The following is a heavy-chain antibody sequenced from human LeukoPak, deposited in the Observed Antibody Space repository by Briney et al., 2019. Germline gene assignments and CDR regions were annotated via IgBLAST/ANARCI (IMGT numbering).Heavy chain of an antibody. Sequence: GRSLRLSCAASGFTFSSYGMHWVRQAPGKGLEWVALISYDGSNEYYADSVRGRFTISRDNSKFTLYMQMNSLRAEDTAVYYCARARAGYCTSTSCYTGMDVWGQGTTVTVSS. CDR1: GFTFSSYG. CDR3: ARARAGYCTSTSCYTGMDV. J-gene: IGHJ6*02. CDR2: ISYDGSNE. V-gene: IGHV3-30*03. D-gene: IGHD2-2*01.